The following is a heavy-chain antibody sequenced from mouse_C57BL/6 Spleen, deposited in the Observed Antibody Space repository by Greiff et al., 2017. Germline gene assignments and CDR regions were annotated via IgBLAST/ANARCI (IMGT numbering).Heavy chain of an antibody. J-gene: IGHJ3*01. V-gene: IGHV1-15*01. Sequence: VQLQESGAELVRPGASVTLSCKASGYTFTDYEMHWVKQTPVHGLEWIGAIDPETGGTAYNQKFKGKAILTADKSSSTAYMELRSLTSEDSAVYYCTRNGGIYDYDDEFAYWGQGTLVTVSA. D-gene: IGHD2-4*01. CDR3: TRNGGIYDYDDEFAY. CDR1: GYTFTDYE. CDR2: IDPETGGT.